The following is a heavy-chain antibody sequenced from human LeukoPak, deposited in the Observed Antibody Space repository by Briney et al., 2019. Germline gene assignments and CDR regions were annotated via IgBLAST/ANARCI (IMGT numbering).Heavy chain of an antibody. D-gene: IGHD2-8*02. CDR2: ISCSGGST. J-gene: IGHJ6*02. CDR1: GFTFSSYA. CDR3: AKDPHMPGGVYYYYGMDV. V-gene: IGHV3-23*01. Sequence: GASLRLSCSTSGFTFSSYAMSWVRQAPGKGLEWVSAISCSGGSTYYADSVKGRFTISRDNSKNTLYLQMNSLRAEDTAVYYCAKDPHMPGGVYYYYGMDVWGQGTTVTVSS.